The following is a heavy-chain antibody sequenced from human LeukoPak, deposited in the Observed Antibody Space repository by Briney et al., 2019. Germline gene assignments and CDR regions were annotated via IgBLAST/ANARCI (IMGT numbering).Heavy chain of an antibody. CDR1: GYTFTSYD. V-gene: IGHV1-8*01. J-gene: IGHJ5*02. Sequence: ASVKVSCKASGYTFTSYDINWVRQAIGQGLEWMGWMNPNSGNTGYAQKFQGRVTMTRDTSISTAYMELSSLRSEDTAVYYCARGFAYYDFWSGYYPQYNWFDPWGQGTLVTVSS. CDR3: ARGFAYYDFWSGYYPQYNWFDP. CDR2: MNPNSGNT. D-gene: IGHD3-3*01.